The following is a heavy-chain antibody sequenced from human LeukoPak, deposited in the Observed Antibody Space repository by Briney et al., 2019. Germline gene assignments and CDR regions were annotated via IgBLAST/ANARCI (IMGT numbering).Heavy chain of an antibody. CDR1: GGSISSYY. CDR2: IYYSGST. Sequence: SETLSLTCTVSGGSISSYYWSWIRQPPGKGLEWIGYIYYSGSTNYNPSLKSRVTISVDTSKNQFSLKLSSVTAADTAVYYCARAGGGSYYLGFDYWGQGTLVTVSS. V-gene: IGHV4-59*12. CDR3: ARAGGGSYYLGFDY. J-gene: IGHJ4*02. D-gene: IGHD1-26*01.